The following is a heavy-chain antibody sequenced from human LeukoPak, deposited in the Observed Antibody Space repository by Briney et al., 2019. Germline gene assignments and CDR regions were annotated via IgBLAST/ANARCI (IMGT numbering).Heavy chain of an antibody. V-gene: IGHV1-2*02. D-gene: IGHD1-26*01. J-gene: IGHJ5*02. CDR3: ARDPYSGIHWFDP. Sequence: ASVKVSCKASGYTFTGYYMHWVRQAPGQGLEWMGWINPNSGGTNYAQKFQGRVTMTRDTSISTAYMELSRLRSDDTAVYYCARDPYSGIHWFDPWGQGTLVTVSS. CDR2: INPNSGGT. CDR1: GYTFTGYY.